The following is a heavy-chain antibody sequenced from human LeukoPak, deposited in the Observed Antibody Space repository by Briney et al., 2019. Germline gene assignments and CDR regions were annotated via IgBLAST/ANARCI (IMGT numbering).Heavy chain of an antibody. V-gene: IGHV3-23*01. J-gene: IGHJ4*02. CDR3: AKAPYYYDSSGPLDY. CDR2: ISGSGGST. Sequence: GGSLRLSCAASGFTFSSYAMSWVRQAPGKGLEWVSAISGSGGSTYYADSVKGRFTISRDNSKNTLYLQMNSLRAEDTAAYYCAKAPYYYDSSGPLDYWGQGTLVTVSS. CDR1: GFTFSSYA. D-gene: IGHD3-22*01.